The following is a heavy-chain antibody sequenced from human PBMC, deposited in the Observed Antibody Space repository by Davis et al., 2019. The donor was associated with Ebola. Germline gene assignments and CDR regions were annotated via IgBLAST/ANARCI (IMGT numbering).Heavy chain of an antibody. Sequence: SSVTVSCMASVGTFSSYAISWVRQAPGQGLEWMGGIIPIFGTANYAQKFQGRVTITADESTSTAYMELSSMRSEDTAVYYCARDREGIAVAGAYDYWGQGTLVTVSS. V-gene: IGHV1-69*13. CDR1: VGTFSSYA. D-gene: IGHD6-19*01. CDR2: IIPIFGTA. J-gene: IGHJ4*02. CDR3: ARDREGIAVAGAYDY.